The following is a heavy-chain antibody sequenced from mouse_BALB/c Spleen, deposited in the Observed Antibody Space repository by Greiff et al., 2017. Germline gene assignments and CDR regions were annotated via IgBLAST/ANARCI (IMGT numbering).Heavy chain of an antibody. CDR2: IDPANGNT. Sequence: EVQLQQSGAELVKPGASVKLSCTASGFNFTDTYMHWVKQRPEQGLEWIGRIDPANGNTKYDPKFQGKATITADTSANTAYLQLSSLTSEDTAVYYCAREHDYAMDYWGQGTSVTVSS. CDR1: GFNFTDTY. CDR3: AREHDYAMDY. V-gene: IGHV14-3*02. J-gene: IGHJ4*01.